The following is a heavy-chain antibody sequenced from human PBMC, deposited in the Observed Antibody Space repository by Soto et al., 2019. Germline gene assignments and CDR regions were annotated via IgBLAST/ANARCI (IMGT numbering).Heavy chain of an antibody. CDR2: ISPDGSTT. CDR3: VRDRVPYWDYGRYFDR. J-gene: IGHJ2*01. V-gene: IGHV3-74*01. Sequence: EVQLVESGGGLVQPGGSLRLSCAASGFTVSTYWMHWVRQDPGKGLMWVSRISPDGSTTTYADPVRGRFTISRDTAENTLYLQMNSLGVQNTAVYYCVRDRVPYWDYGRYFDRWGRGTLVNVSS. D-gene: IGHD1-7*01. CDR1: GFTVSTYW.